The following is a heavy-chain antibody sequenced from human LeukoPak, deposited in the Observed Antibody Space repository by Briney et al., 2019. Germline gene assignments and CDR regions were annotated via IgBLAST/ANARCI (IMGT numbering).Heavy chain of an antibody. CDR3: ARDKYYYDSSAYYYFDY. Sequence: PSETLSLTCAVSGVSISSYYWSWIRQPAGKGLEWIGRIYTSGSTNYNPSLKSRVTMSVDTSKNQFSLKLSSVTAADTAVYYCARDKYYYDSSAYYYFDYWGQGTLVTVSS. V-gene: IGHV4-4*07. J-gene: IGHJ4*02. D-gene: IGHD3-22*01. CDR1: GVSISSYY. CDR2: IYTSGST.